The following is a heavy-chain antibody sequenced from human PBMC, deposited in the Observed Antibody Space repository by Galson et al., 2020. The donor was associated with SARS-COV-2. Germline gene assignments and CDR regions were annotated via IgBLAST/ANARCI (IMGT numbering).Heavy chain of an antibody. CDR1: GFTFRTYA. D-gene: IGHD2-2*01. CDR2: INNNGGST. J-gene: IGHJ6*02. V-gene: IGHV3-64D*08. CDR3: VKGTSTETYYFNCMDV. Sequence: GGSLRLSCSASGFTFRTYAMHWVRQAPGTGLEYLPAINNNGGSTFNADSVKGRFSISRDNSMNTVYLQMTSLRPEDTAMYYCVKGTSTETYYFNCMDVWGQGTSVTVSS.